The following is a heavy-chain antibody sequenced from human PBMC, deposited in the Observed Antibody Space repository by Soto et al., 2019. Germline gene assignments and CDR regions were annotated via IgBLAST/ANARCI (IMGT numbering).Heavy chain of an antibody. Sequence: GGSLRLSCAASGFTFSSYGMHWVRQAPGKGLEWVAVIWYDGSNKYYADSVKGRFTISRDNSKNTLYLQMNSLRAEDTAVYYCAKSLNRPSIFSIFVAVTHPRPEYYYYMDVWGQGTTVTVSS. D-gene: IGHD3-3*01. CDR1: GFTFSSYG. J-gene: IGHJ6*03. CDR2: IWYDGSNK. V-gene: IGHV3-33*06. CDR3: AKSLNRPSIFSIFVAVTHPRPEYYYYMDV.